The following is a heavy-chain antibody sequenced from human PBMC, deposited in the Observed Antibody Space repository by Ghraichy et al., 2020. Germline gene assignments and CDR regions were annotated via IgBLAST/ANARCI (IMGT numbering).Heavy chain of an antibody. CDR2: ISSSSSYI. V-gene: IGHV3-21*01. CDR3: ARDPVKDIVVVNWFDP. CDR1: GFTFSSYS. Sequence: GGSLRLSCAASGFTFSSYSMNWVRQAPGKGLEWVSSISSSSSYIYYADSVKGRFTISRDNAKNSLYLQMNSLRAEDTAVYYCARDPVKDIVVVNWFDPWGQGTLVTVSS. J-gene: IGHJ5*02. D-gene: IGHD2-2*01.